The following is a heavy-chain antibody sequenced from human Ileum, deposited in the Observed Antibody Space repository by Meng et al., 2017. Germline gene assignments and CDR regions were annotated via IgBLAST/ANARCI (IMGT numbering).Heavy chain of an antibody. CDR3: ARDGMGKAAAGDAFDI. CDR1: GGSISSSSYY. CDR2: IYSSEST. Sequence: SETLSLTCTVSGGSISSSSYYWGWIRQPPGKGLEWIGRIYSSESTYYNPSLKSRVTISVDTSKNQFSLKLSSVTAADTAVYYCARDGMGKAAAGDAFDIWGQGTMVTVSS. D-gene: IGHD6-13*01. V-gene: IGHV4-39*07. J-gene: IGHJ3*02.